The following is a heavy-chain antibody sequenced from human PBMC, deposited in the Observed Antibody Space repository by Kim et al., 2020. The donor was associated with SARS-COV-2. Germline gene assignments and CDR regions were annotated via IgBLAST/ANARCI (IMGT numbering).Heavy chain of an antibody. D-gene: IGHD1-1*01. CDR3: ARLGDGWNYYYYYGMDV. Sequence: GGSLRLSCAASGFTVSSNYMSWVRQAPGKGLEWVSVIYSGGSTYYADSVKGRFTISRDNSKNTLYLQMNSLRAEDTAVYYCARLGDGWNYYYYYGMDVWGQGTTVTVSS. V-gene: IGHV3-66*04. CDR2: IYSGGST. CDR1: GFTVSSNY. J-gene: IGHJ6*02.